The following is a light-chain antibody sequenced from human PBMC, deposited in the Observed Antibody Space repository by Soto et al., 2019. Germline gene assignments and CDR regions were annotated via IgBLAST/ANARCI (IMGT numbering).Light chain of an antibody. CDR2: SNN. V-gene: IGLV1-47*02. CDR3: AAWDDSLSGWV. CDR1: SSNIGSNY. J-gene: IGLJ3*02. Sequence: QSVLTQPPSASGTPGQRVTISCSGSSSNIGSNYVYWYQQLPGTAPKLLIYSNNQRPSGVPDRFSGSKSGTSASLVISGLRSEDEADYSCAAWDDSLSGWVFGGGTKLTVL.